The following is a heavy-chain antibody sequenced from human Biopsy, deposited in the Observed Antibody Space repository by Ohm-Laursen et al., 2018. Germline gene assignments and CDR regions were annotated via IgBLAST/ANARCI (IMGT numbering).Heavy chain of an antibody. CDR3: ARMDCSGGSCHYYSYGMDV. J-gene: IGHJ6*02. D-gene: IGHD2-15*01. CDR2: IHHSGST. CDR1: GVSITAYY. V-gene: IGHV4-4*09. Sequence: TLSLTCTVSGVSITAYYWSWIRQPPGKGLECIGNIHHSGSTNYNPSLKSRLTISVDTSKNQFSLKLSSVTAADTAMYYCARMDCSGGSCHYYSYGMDVWGQGTTVTVSS.